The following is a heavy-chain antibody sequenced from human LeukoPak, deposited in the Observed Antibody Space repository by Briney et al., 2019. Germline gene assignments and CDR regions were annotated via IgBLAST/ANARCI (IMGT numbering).Heavy chain of an antibody. CDR2: ISAYNGNT. V-gene: IGHV1-18*01. D-gene: IGHD3-22*01. Sequence: ASVKVSCKASGCTFTSYGISWVRQAPGQGLEWMGWISAYNGNTNYAQKLQGRVTMTTDTSTSTAYMELRSLRSDDTAVYYCARDHDSSGYYFGFDPWGQGTLVTVSS. J-gene: IGHJ5*02. CDR1: GCTFTSYG. CDR3: ARDHDSSGYYFGFDP.